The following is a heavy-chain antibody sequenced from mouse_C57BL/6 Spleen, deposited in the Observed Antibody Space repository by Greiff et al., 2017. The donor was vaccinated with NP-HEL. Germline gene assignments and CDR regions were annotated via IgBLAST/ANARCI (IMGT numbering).Heavy chain of an antibody. J-gene: IGHJ3*01. V-gene: IGHV1-18*01. CDR1: GYTFTDYN. Sequence: VQLQQSGPELVKPGASVKIPCKASGYTFTDYNMDWVKQSHGKSLEWIGDINPNNGGTIYNQKFKGKATLTVDKSSSTAYMELRSLTSEDTAVYYCAAIYYGNYVWFAYWGQGTLVTVSA. CDR3: AAIYYGNYVWFAY. CDR2: INPNNGGT. D-gene: IGHD2-1*01.